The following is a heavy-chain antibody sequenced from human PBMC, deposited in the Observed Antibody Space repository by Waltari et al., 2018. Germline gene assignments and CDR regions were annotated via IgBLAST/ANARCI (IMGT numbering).Heavy chain of an antibody. V-gene: IGHV3-43D*03. J-gene: IGHJ6*03. D-gene: IGHD4-17*01. CDR3: AKAGRTTVGSFYYMDV. CDR2: ISWDGGST. CDR1: GFTFDDYA. Sequence: EVQLVESGGVVVQPGGSLRLSCAASGFTFDDYAMHWVRHAPEKGLEWVSFISWDGGSTYYADSVKGRFTISRDNTKNSLYLEMNSLRPEDTALYYCAKAGRTTVGSFYYMDVWGKGTTVTISS.